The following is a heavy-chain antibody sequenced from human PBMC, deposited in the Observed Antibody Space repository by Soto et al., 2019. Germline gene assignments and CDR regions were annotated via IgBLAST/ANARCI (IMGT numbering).Heavy chain of an antibody. CDR3: ARLREHPAVSDYYYCMDV. J-gene: IGHJ6*04. CDR2: INHSGST. CDR1: GGSFSGYY. V-gene: IGHV4-34*01. D-gene: IGHD4-17*01. Sequence: SETLSLTCAVYGGSFSGYYWSWIRQPPGKGLEWIGEINHSGSTNYNPSLKSRVTISVDTSKNQFSLKLSSVTAADTAVYYSARLREHPAVSDYYYCMDVWGKGTWVSVSS.